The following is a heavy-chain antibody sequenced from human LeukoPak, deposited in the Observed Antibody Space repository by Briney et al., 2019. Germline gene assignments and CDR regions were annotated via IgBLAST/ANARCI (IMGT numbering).Heavy chain of an antibody. CDR3: AIATTGRGAFGS. CDR1: GFTFSDFW. Sequence: GGSLRLSCAASGFTFSDFWMSWVRQAPGKGLECVASTNEAGGDKLYVDSVKGRFTISRDNSKNSLSLQMNSLTAEDTAIYYCAIATTGRGAFGSWGQGTLVSVSS. CDR2: TNEAGGDK. V-gene: IGHV3-7*01. D-gene: IGHD1-1*01. J-gene: IGHJ4*02.